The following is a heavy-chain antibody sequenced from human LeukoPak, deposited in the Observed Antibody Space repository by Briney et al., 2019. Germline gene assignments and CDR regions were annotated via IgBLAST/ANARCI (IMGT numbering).Heavy chain of an antibody. CDR2: ISSSSSTI. CDR1: GFTFSSYE. D-gene: IGHD3-3*01. V-gene: IGHV3-48*01. J-gene: IGHJ4*02. Sequence: GGSLRLSCAASGFTFSSYEMNWVRQAPGKGLEWVSYISSSSSTIYYADSVKGRFTISRDNAKNSLYLQMNSLRAEDTAVYYCARTGITIFGVVEDPNDYWGQGTLVTVSS. CDR3: ARTGITIFGVVEDPNDY.